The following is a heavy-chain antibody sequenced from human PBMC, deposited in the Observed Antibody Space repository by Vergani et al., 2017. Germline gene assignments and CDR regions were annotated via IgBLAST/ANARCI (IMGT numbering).Heavy chain of an antibody. Sequence: VQLVQSGAEVKKPGASVKVSCKASVYTFTSYAMHWVRQAPAQRLEWMGWINAGNGNTIYSQKFQGRVTITRDTSASIAYMALSSLRCEDKALYYCARGLYSSSSGLGYFELWGRGTLVTVSS. CDR1: VYTFTSYA. CDR3: ARGLYSSSSGLGYFEL. CDR2: INAGNGNT. V-gene: IGHV1-3*03. J-gene: IGHJ2*01. D-gene: IGHD6-6*01.